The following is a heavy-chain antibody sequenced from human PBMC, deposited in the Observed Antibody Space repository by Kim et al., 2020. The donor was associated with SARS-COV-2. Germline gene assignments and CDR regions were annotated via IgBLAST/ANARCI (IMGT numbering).Heavy chain of an antibody. D-gene: IGHD3-16*01. J-gene: IGHJ4*02. Sequence: GGSLRLSCEASGFTFSTHYMSWVRQAPGKGLEWVANIKEDASDESYADTVKGRFTISRDNARNSLYLQMNNLRVEDTAVYYCAKGWGFDNWGQGTLVT. CDR3: AKGWGFDN. V-gene: IGHV3-7*01. CDR1: GFTFSTHY. CDR2: IKEDASDE.